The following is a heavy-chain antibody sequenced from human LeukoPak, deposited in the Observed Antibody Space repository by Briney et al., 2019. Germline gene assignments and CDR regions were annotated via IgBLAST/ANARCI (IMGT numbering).Heavy chain of an antibody. CDR2: FYPEDGET. D-gene: IGHD4-17*01. CDR1: GYTLTELS. V-gene: IGHV1-24*01. J-gene: IGHJ2*01. CDR3: ATASTPGLGYGGNSDRGWVWYFDL. Sequence: ASVTVSCKVSGYTLTELSMHWVRQAPGKGLEWMGGFYPEDGETIYAQKFQGRVTMTEDTSTDTAYMELSSLRSKDTAVYYCATASTPGLGYGGNSDRGWVWYFDLWGRGTLVTVSS.